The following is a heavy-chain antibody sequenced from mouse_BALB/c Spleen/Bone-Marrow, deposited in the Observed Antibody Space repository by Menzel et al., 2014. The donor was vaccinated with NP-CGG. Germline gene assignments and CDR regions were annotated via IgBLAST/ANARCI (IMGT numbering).Heavy chain of an antibody. D-gene: IGHD1-1*01. Sequence: EVQVVESGGGLVQPGGSLKLSCAASGFDFSRYWMSWVRQAPGKGLEWIGEINPDSSTINYTPSLKDKFIISRDNAKNTLYLEMSKVRSEDTALYYCARQWYYGSSDYWGQGTTLTVSS. CDR3: ARQWYYGSSDY. J-gene: IGHJ2*01. CDR2: INPDSSTI. V-gene: IGHV4-1*02. CDR1: GFDFSRYW.